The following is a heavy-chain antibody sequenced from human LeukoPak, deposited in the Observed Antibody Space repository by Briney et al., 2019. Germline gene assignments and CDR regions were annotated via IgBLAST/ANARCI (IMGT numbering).Heavy chain of an antibody. Sequence: GGSLRLSCAASGFTFNSYAMSWVRQAPGKGLEWVSAISGSGGSTYYADSVKGRFTISRDNSKNTLFLQMNSLRAEDTAVYYCTKDTVDTTMVPYYFEYWGQGTLVTVSS. CDR3: TKDTVDTTMVPYYFEY. V-gene: IGHV3-23*01. D-gene: IGHD5-18*01. CDR2: ISGSGGST. J-gene: IGHJ4*02. CDR1: GFTFNSYA.